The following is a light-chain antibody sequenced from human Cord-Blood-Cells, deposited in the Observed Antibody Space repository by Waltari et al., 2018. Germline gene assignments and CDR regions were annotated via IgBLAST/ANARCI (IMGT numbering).Light chain of an antibody. CDR1: NIGSKS. Sequence: SYVLTQPPSVSVAPGKKARITCRGNNIGSKSVHWYQQKPGQAPVLVIYYDSDRPSGIPERFSGSNSGNTATLTISRVEAGDEADYYCQVWDSSSDHPVFGGGTKLTVL. J-gene: IGLJ3*02. CDR3: QVWDSSSDHPV. CDR2: YDS. V-gene: IGLV3-21*04.